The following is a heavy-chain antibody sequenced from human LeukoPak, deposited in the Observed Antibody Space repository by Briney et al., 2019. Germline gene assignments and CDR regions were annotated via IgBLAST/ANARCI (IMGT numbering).Heavy chain of an antibody. CDR3: ASSPYCSSTSCTYYFDY. CDR2: IYHSGST. D-gene: IGHD2-2*01. J-gene: IGHJ4*02. V-gene: IGHV4-34*01. CDR1: GGSFSGYY. Sequence: SETLSLTCAVYGGSFSGYYWSWIRQPPGKGLEWIGEIYHSGSTNYNPSLKSRVTISVDKSKNQFSLKLSSVTAADTAVYYCASSPYCSSTSCTYYFDYWGQGTLVTVSS.